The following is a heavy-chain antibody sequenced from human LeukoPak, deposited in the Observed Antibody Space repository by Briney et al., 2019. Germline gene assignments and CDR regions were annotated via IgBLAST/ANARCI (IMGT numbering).Heavy chain of an antibody. J-gene: IGHJ4*02. CDR3: ARDHRFAGYCSSTSCPFAY. D-gene: IGHD2-2*01. V-gene: IGHV3-11*04. CDR1: GFTVSSNY. Sequence: PGGSLRLSCAASGFTVSSNYMSWVRQAPGKGLEWVSYISSSGSTIYYADSVKGRFTISRDDAKNSPYLQMNSLRAEDTAVYYCARDHRFAGYCSSTSCPFAYWGQGTLVTVSS. CDR2: ISSSGSTI.